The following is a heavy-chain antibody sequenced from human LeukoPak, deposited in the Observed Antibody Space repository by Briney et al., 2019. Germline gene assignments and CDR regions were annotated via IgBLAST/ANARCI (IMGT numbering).Heavy chain of an antibody. CDR1: GFTFSSYA. V-gene: IGHV3-48*03. J-gene: IGHJ3*02. Sequence: GGSLRLSCAASGFTFSSYAMSWVRRAPGKGLGWVSYISSSGSTVYYADSVKGRFTISRDNAKNSLYLQMNSLRAEDTAVYYCARVVNNAFDIWGQGTMVTVSS. CDR2: ISSSGSTV. D-gene: IGHD2/OR15-2a*01. CDR3: ARVVNNAFDI.